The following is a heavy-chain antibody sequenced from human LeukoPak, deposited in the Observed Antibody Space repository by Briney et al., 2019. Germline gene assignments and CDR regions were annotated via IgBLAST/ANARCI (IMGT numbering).Heavy chain of an antibody. CDR3: ARDGTEVVPAAMGNWFDP. CDR1: GYTFTSYY. J-gene: IGHJ5*02. CDR2: INPSGGST. D-gene: IGHD2-2*01. V-gene: IGHV1-46*01. Sequence: ASVKVSCKASGYTFTSYYMHWVRQAPGQGLEWMGLINPSGGSTSYAQKFQGRVTMTRDMSTSTVYMELSSLRSEDTAVYYCARDGTEVVPAAMGNWFDPWGQGTLVTVSS.